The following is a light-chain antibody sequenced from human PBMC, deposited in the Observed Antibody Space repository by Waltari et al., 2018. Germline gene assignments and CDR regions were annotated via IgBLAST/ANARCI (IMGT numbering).Light chain of an antibody. CDR1: KRVSRA. V-gene: IGKV3-20*01. Sequence: EIVLTQSPGSLSSSPGERVTLSCRASKRVSRALAWYQQKPGQAPRLLIFGASNRATGIPDRFSGSGSETDFSLTISRLEPEDFAVYYCQHYVRLPATFGRGTKVEIK. CDR3: QHYVRLPAT. CDR2: GAS. J-gene: IGKJ1*01.